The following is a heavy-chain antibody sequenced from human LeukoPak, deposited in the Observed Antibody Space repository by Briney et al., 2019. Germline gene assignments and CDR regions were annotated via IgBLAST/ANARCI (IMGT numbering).Heavy chain of an antibody. D-gene: IGHD1-26*01. CDR3: ARGSYYFDY. V-gene: IGHV3-9*01. CDR1: GFTFGDYA. J-gene: IGHJ4*02. Sequence: TGGSLRLSCAASGFTFGDYAMHWVRQTPGKGLEWVSGISWNSGSIGYADSVKGRFTISRDNAKNSLYLQMNSLRAEDTAVYYCARGSYYFDYWGQGTLVTVSS. CDR2: ISWNSGSI.